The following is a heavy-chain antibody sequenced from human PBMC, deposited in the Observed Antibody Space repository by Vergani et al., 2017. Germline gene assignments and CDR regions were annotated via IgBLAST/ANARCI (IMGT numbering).Heavy chain of an antibody. D-gene: IGHD3-10*01. V-gene: IGHV3-23*01. J-gene: IGHJ1*01. Sequence: EVQLLESGGGLVQPGGSRRLSCAGAGFTFDTYTMAYVRQAPEKALEWVATISSGGGDIFYADSVKGRFTTSRDNSKNTLFLQMNSLKDEDTAVYYCTTAWGLYYLHGEYFQYWGRGTLVSVSS. CDR1: GFTFDTYT. CDR3: TTAWGLYYLHGEYFQY. CDR2: ISSGGGDI.